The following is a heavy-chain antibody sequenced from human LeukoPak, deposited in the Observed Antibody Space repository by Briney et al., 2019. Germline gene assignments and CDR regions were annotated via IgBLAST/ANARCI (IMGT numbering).Heavy chain of an antibody. V-gene: IGHV3-9*01. Sequence: PGRSLRLSCAASGFTFDDYAMHWVRQAPGKGLEWVSGISWNSGSIGYAGSVKGRFTISRDNAKNSLYLQMNSLRAEDTALYYCAKDMSLDDDYGYYYYGMDVWGQGTTVTVSS. J-gene: IGHJ6*02. CDR1: GFTFDDYA. D-gene: IGHD4/OR15-4a*01. CDR3: AKDMSLDDDYGYYYYGMDV. CDR2: ISWNSGSI.